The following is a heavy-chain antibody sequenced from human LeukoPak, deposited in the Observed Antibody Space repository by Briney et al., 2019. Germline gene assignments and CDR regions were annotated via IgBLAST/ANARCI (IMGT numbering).Heavy chain of an antibody. CDR1: GYTFTSYY. V-gene: IGHV1-46*01. Sequence: GASVKVSCKASGYTFTSYYMHWVRQAPGQGLEWMGIINPSGGSTSYAQKLQGRVTMTEDTSTDTAYMELSSLRSEDTAVYYCATTDPLYDSSGYYYIEYFQHWGQGTLVTVSS. CDR3: ATTDPLYDSSGYYYIEYFQH. D-gene: IGHD3-22*01. J-gene: IGHJ1*01. CDR2: INPSGGST.